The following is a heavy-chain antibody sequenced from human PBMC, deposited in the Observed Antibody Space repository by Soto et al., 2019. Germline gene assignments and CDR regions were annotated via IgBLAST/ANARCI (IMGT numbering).Heavy chain of an antibody. CDR2: INAGNGNT. CDR1: GYTFTSYA. Sequence: ASVKVSCKASGYTFTSYAMHWVRQAPGQRLEWMGWINAGNGNTKYSQKFQGRVTITRDTSASTAYMELSSLRSEDTAVYYCARGLTYYYDSSGFPDYWGQGTLVTVSS. V-gene: IGHV1-3*01. D-gene: IGHD3-22*01. J-gene: IGHJ4*02. CDR3: ARGLTYYYDSSGFPDY.